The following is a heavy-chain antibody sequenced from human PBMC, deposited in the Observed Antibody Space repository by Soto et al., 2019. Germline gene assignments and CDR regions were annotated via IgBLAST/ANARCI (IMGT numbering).Heavy chain of an antibody. J-gene: IGHJ6*02. D-gene: IGHD1-1*01. CDR1: GFIVSSNY. V-gene: IGHV3-53*01. CDR2: TYSGGFT. Sequence: EVQLVESGGGLIKPGGSPRLSCAVSGFIVSSNYMSWVRQAPGKGLEWVSSTYSGGFTYYADSVKGRFTISRDNSKNTLYLQMSSLRADDTAVYYCARDYNTNDYSYYGMDVWGQGTTVTVSS. CDR3: ARDYNTNDYSYYGMDV.